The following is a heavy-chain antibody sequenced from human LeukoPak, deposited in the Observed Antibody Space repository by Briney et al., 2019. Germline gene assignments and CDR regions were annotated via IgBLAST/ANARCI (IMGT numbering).Heavy chain of an antibody. J-gene: IGHJ4*02. V-gene: IGHV1-69*01. CDR2: IIPIFGTA. CDR3: ARGYYYDSSGFPSPYYFDY. D-gene: IGHD3-22*01. CDR1: GGTFSSYA. Sequence: GASVKVSCKASGGTFSSYAISWVRQALGQGLEWMGGIIPIFGTANYAQKFRGRVTITADESTSTAYMELSSLRSEDTAVYYCARGYYYDSSGFPSPYYFDYWGQGTLVTVSS.